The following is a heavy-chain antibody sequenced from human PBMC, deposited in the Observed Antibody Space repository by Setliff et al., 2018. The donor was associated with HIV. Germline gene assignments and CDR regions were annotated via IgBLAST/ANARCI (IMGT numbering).Heavy chain of an antibody. CDR2: MNPNSGNT. CDR3: ARGGTYCTNGVCYTHNWFDP. CDR1: GYTFTSYD. V-gene: IGHV1-8*03. Sequence: RASVKVSCKASGYTFTSYDINWVRQATGQGLEWMGWMNPNSGNTGYAQKFQGRVTITRNTSISTAYMELSSLRSEDTAVYYCARGGTYCTNGVCYTHNWFDPWGQGTLVTVSS. D-gene: IGHD2-8*01. J-gene: IGHJ5*02.